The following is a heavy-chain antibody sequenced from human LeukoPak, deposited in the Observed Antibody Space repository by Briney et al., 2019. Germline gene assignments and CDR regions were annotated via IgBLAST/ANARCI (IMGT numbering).Heavy chain of an antibody. J-gene: IGHJ5*02. CDR1: GGSISSGGYS. Sequence: PSETLSLTYAVSGGSISSGGYSWSWIRQPPGKGLEWIGYIYHSGSTYYNPSLKSRVTISVDRSQNQFSLKLSSVTAADTAVYYCARSGGPCGGDCYLNWFDPWGQGTLVTVSS. CDR3: ARSGGPCGGDCYLNWFDP. CDR2: IYHSGST. D-gene: IGHD2-21*02. V-gene: IGHV4-30-2*01.